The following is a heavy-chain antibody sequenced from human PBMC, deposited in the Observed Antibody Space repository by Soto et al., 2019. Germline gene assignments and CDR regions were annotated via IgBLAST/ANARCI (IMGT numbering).Heavy chain of an antibody. CDR1: GYTFTSYG. D-gene: IGHD2-2*01. Sequence: GASVKVSCKASGYTFTSYGISWVRQAPGQGLEWMGWISAYNGNTNYAQKLQGRVTMTTDTSTSTAYMELRSLRSDDTAVYYCARGGVRYCSSTSCPTLFDYWGQGTLVTVSS. CDR2: ISAYNGNT. J-gene: IGHJ4*02. V-gene: IGHV1-18*01. CDR3: ARGGVRYCSSTSCPTLFDY.